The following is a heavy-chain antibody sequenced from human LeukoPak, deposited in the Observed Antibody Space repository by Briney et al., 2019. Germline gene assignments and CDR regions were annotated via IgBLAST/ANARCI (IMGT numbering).Heavy chain of an antibody. CDR2: ISAYNGNT. CDR3: ARGSVVVAATDIDY. CDR1: GSTFTSSG. D-gene: IGHD2-15*01. J-gene: IGHJ4*02. V-gene: IGHV1-18*01. Sequence: ASVKLSCKASGSTFTSSGISWVRQAPGQGLGWMGWISAYNGNTNYAQKLQGRVTMTTDTSTSTAYMELRSLRSDDTAVYYCARGSVVVAATDIDYWGQGTLVTVSS.